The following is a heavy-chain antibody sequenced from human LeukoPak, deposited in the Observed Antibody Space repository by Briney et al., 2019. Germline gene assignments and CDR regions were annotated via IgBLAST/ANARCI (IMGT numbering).Heavy chain of an antibody. J-gene: IGHJ4*02. CDR1: GGSISSNSYY. CDR2: IYYSGST. CDR3: AREDSYGPYYFDY. Sequence: PSETLSLTCAVSGGSISSNSYYWGWIRQPPGKGLEWTGSIYYSGSTYYNPSLKSRVTISVDTSKNQFSLKLTSVTAADTAVYYCAREDSYGPYYFDYWGQGTLVTVSS. V-gene: IGHV4-39*07. D-gene: IGHD5-18*01.